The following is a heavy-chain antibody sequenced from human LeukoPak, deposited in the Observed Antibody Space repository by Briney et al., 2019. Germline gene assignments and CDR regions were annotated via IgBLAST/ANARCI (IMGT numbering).Heavy chain of an antibody. CDR1: GFTFSNAW. Sequence: GGSLRLSCAASGFTFSNAWMNWVRQAPGKGLEWVGRIKSKTDGGTTDYAAPVKGRSTISRDGSKNTLYLQMNSLKTEDTAVYYCTTGYYYDSSGYYLSPFDYWGQGTLVTVSS. V-gene: IGHV3-15*07. CDR2: IKSKTDGGTT. J-gene: IGHJ4*02. D-gene: IGHD3-22*01. CDR3: TTGYYYDSSGYYLSPFDY.